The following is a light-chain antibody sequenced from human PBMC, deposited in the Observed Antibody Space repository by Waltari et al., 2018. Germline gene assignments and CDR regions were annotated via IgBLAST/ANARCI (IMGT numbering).Light chain of an antibody. J-gene: IGLJ2*01. Sequence: QSALTQPRSVSGSPGQTVTISCTGTNSDIGEYKYVAWFQLHPGKAPNPIIYSFTGRPSGVPHRFSGSKSGSTASLTISGLQPEDEGDYFCCSYAGRYTMIFGGGTRLTVL. CDR1: NSDIGEYKY. V-gene: IGLV2-11*01. CDR3: CSYAGRYTMI. CDR2: SFT.